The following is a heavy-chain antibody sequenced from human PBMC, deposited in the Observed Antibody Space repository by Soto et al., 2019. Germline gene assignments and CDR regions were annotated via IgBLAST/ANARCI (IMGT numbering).Heavy chain of an antibody. V-gene: IGHV3-23*01. CDR2: ISGSGANT. CDR3: AKSSTVTTGYYYSYGLDV. CDR1: GFTFNSYA. J-gene: IGHJ6*02. D-gene: IGHD4-17*01. Sequence: EVVLLESGGGLVEPGGSLRLSCAASGFTFNSYAMTWVRLAPGKGLEWVSGISGSGANTYYVDSVRGRFTISRDNSKNTLYLHLSSLRAEDTAIYYCAKSSTVTTGYYYSYGLDVWGQGITVTVSS.